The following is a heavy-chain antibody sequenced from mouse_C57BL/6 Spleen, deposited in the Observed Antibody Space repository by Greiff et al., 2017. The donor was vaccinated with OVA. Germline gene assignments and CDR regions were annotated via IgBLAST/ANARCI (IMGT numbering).Heavy chain of an antibody. V-gene: IGHV1-7*01. CDR3: ARSPIYYYGSSYFYYAMDY. D-gene: IGHD1-1*01. CDR2: INPSSGYT. J-gene: IGHJ4*01. CDR1: GYTFTSYW. Sequence: VKLMESGAELAKPGASVKLSCKASGYTFTSYWMHWVKQRPGQGLEWIGYINPSSGYTKYNQKFKDKATLTADKSSSTAYMQLSSLTYEDSAVYYCARSPIYYYGSSYFYYAMDYWGQGTSVTVSS.